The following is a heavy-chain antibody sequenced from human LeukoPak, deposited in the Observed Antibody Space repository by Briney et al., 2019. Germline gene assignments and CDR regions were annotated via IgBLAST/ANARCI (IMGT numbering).Heavy chain of an antibody. CDR2: SSSDGNNG. Sequence: GGSLRLSCAASGFSFSNNPMHWVRQAPGRGLEWVAVSSSDGNNGYYANSVKGRFTISRDNSKNTLYLQMDSLRPEDTAVYYCARGSATTHYYYYYMDVWGKGTTVTVSS. V-gene: IGHV3-30*01. J-gene: IGHJ6*03. D-gene: IGHD1-26*01. CDR1: GFSFSNNP. CDR3: ARGSATTHYYYYYMDV.